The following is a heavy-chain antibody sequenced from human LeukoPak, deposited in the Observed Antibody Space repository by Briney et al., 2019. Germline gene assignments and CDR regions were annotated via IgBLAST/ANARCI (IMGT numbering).Heavy chain of an antibody. CDR2: VYHSGNT. J-gene: IGHJ5*02. CDR1: GGSMSSGGYS. D-gene: IGHD6-6*01. CDR3: AKMSSSSNWFDP. Sequence: SETLSLTCAVSGGSMSSGGYSWSWIRQPPGKGLEFIGHVYHSGNTYYIPSLKSRVTISVDRSKNQLSLKLTSVTAADTAVYFCAKMSSSSNWFDPWGQGTLVTVSS. V-gene: IGHV4-30-2*01.